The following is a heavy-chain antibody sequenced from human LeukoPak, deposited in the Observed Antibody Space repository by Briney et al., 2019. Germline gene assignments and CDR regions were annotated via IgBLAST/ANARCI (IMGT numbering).Heavy chain of an antibody. CDR2: TYYRSRWYN. J-gene: IGHJ4*02. Sequence: NPSQTLSLTCAISGDSVSRNNVAWHWVRQSPSRGLEWLGRTYYRSRWYNDYAVSVESRISINPDTSKNRFSLQLNSVTPEDTAVYYCARDHDYGNYGTYEDYWGQGTLVTVSS. CDR1: GDSVSRNNVA. V-gene: IGHV6-1*01. CDR3: ARDHDYGNYGTYEDY. D-gene: IGHD4-11*01.